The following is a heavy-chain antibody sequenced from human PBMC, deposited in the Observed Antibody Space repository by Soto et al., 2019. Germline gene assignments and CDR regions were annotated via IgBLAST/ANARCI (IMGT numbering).Heavy chain of an antibody. CDR1: GGTFSSYA. D-gene: IGHD2-2*01. CDR2: IIPIFGTA. Sequence: QVQLVQSGAEVKKPGSSVKVSCKASGGTFSSYAISWVRQAPGQGLEWMGGIIPIFGTANYAQKFQGRVTITADESTSTANMELSSLRSQDTAVYYCARAGYCSSTSCFDYWGQGTLVTVSS. CDR3: ARAGYCSSTSCFDY. J-gene: IGHJ4*02. V-gene: IGHV1-69*01.